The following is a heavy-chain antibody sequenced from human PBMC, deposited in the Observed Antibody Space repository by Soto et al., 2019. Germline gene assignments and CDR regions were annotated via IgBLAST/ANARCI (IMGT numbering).Heavy chain of an antibody. D-gene: IGHD2-2*01. CDR1: GFSFSDYY. CDR2: ISSSGDTR. CDR3: AREKCISSSCDYYYGMDV. J-gene: IGHJ6*01. V-gene: IGHV3-11*01. Sequence: QVQLVESGGGLVKPGGSLRLSCTASGFSFSDYYMSWIRQAPGKGLEWVSHISSSGDTRYYADYVKGRFTISRDNAKNSLSLQVNSLRAEDTAVYYCAREKCISSSCDYYYGMDVW.